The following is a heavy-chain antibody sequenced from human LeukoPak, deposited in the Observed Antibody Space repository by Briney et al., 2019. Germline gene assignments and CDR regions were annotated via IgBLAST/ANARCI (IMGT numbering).Heavy chain of an antibody. D-gene: IGHD2-15*01. Sequence: SETLSLTCAVYGGSFSGYYWSWIRQPPGKGLEWIGYIYDSGSTYYNPSLKSRITISVDTSENRFSLKLSSVTATDTAVYYCARDCSGGSCYGAFDIWGQGTMVTVSS. V-gene: IGHV4-34*09. CDR2: IYDSGST. CDR1: GGSFSGYY. CDR3: ARDCSGGSCYGAFDI. J-gene: IGHJ3*02.